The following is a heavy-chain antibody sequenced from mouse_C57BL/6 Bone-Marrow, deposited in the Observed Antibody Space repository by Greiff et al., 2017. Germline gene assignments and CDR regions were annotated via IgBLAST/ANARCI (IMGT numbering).Heavy chain of an antibody. V-gene: IGHV5-9-1*02. CDR1: GFTFSSYA. Sequence: EVQLQESGEGLVKPGGSLKLSCAASGFTFSSYAMSWVRQTPEKRLEWVAYLSSGGDYIYYADTVKGRFTISRDNARNTLYLQMSSLKSEDTAMYYCTRERLYYSNYYSAMEEWGQGTSDTLSA. J-gene: IGHJ4*01. CDR3: TRERLYYSNYYSAMEE. D-gene: IGHD2-5*01. CDR2: LSSGGDYI.